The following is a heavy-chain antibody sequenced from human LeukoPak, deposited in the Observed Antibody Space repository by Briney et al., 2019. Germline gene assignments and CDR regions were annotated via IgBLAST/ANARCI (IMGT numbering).Heavy chain of an antibody. V-gene: IGHV3-23*01. D-gene: IGHD6-13*01. CDR3: AKDRKQLVHDY. CDR1: GFTFSSYA. CDR2: ISGSGGST. J-gene: IGHJ4*02. Sequence: SGGSLRLSCAASGFTFSSYAMSWVRQAPGEGLECVSAISGSGGSTHYADSVKSRFTISRDNSKNTLYLQMNSLRAEDTAVYYCAKDRKQLVHDYWGQGTLVTVSS.